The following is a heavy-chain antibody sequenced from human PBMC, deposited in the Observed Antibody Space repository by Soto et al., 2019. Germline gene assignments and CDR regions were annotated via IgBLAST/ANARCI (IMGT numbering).Heavy chain of an antibody. CDR2: INHSGST. V-gene: IGHV4-4*02. J-gene: IGHJ4*02. CDR3: ARDKITGLFDY. D-gene: IGHD2-8*02. Sequence: PSETLSVTCAVSGGSISSNNWWSWVRQPPGTGLEWIGEINHSGSTNYNPSLKSRVTISVDTSKNQFSLKLTSVTAADTAVYYCARDKITGLFDYWGQGTLVTVSS. CDR1: GGSISSNNW.